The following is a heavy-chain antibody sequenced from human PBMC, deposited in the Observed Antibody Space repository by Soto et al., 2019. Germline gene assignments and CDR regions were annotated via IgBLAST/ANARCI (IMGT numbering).Heavy chain of an antibody. CDR2: IWYDESNK. CDR1: GFTFNSYG. D-gene: IGHD2-2*01. V-gene: IGHV3-33*01. J-gene: IGHJ4*02. Sequence: QVQLVESGGGVVQPGRSLRLSCAASGFTFNSYGMHWVRQAPGKGLEWVAVIWYDESNKYYADSVKGRFTISRDNSKNTLYLQMNSLRAEDKAVYYCARDWRVVPPAMASLDYWGQGTLVTVSS. CDR3: ARDWRVVPPAMASLDY.